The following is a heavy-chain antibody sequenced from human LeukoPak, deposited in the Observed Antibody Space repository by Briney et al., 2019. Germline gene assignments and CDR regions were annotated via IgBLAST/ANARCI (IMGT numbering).Heavy chain of an antibody. CDR2: INSYSGNI. D-gene: IGHD3-3*01. V-gene: IGHV1-18*01. J-gene: IGHJ4*02. Sequence: ASVKVSCKASGYSFTSYGINWVRQAPGQGPEWMGWINSYSGNINYAERLQGRVSMTTDTSTSTVYMELRSLRSDDTAVYYCARGTQYYDFFGDYWGQGTLVTVSS. CDR1: GYSFTSYG. CDR3: ARGTQYYDFFGDY.